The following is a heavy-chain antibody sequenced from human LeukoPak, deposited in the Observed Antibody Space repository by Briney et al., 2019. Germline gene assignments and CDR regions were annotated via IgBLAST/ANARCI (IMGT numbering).Heavy chain of an antibody. D-gene: IGHD3-22*01. Sequence: PGGSLRLSCSASGSTFSNYAMHWVRQAPGKGVEYVSAISVNGGSTYYADSVKGRFTISRDNSKNTLYLQMSSLRAEDTAVYYCVIGIIVDGAFDYWGQGTLVTVSS. J-gene: IGHJ4*02. CDR1: GSTFSNYA. V-gene: IGHV3-64D*09. CDR3: VIGIIVDGAFDY. CDR2: ISVNGGST.